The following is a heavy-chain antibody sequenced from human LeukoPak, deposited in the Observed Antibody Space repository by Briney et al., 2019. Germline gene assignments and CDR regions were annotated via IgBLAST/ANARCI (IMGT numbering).Heavy chain of an antibody. CDR2: IYHSGST. Sequence: KPSETLSLTCAVSGYSISSGYYWGWIRQPPGKGLEWIGSIYHSGSTYYNPSLKSRVTISVDTSKNQFSLKLSSVTAADTAVYYCARHPPSGWAIGYHYYYMDVWGKGTTVTVSS. CDR3: ARHPPSGWAIGYHYYYMDV. D-gene: IGHD6-19*01. J-gene: IGHJ6*03. CDR1: GYSISSGYY. V-gene: IGHV4-38-2*01.